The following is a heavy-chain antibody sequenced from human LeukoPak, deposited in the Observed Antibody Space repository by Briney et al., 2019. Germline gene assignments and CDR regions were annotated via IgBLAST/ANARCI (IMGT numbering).Heavy chain of an antibody. CDR2: IYTSGST. D-gene: IGHD2-2*01. Sequence: SETLSLTCTVSGGSISSYYWSWIRQPAGKGLEWIGRIYTSGSTNYNPSLKSRVTISVDTSKNQFSLKLSSVTAADTAVYYCARDVGLGVVPAANFDPWGQGTLVTVPS. J-gene: IGHJ5*02. CDR3: ARDVGLGVVPAANFDP. CDR1: GGSISSYY. V-gene: IGHV4-4*07.